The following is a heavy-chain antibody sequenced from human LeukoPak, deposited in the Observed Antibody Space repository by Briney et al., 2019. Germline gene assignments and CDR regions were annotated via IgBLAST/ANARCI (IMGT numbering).Heavy chain of an antibody. CDR1: GFTFSSYA. CDR3: AKYGDYYDI. V-gene: IGHV3-23*01. Sequence: PRGSLRLSCAASGFTFSSYAMSWVRQAPGKGLEWVSAISGNGGRTYYADSVKGRFTISRDNSKNTLYLQMNSLRAEDTAVYCCAKYGDYYDIWGQGTLVTVSS. CDR2: ISGNGGRT. J-gene: IGHJ4*02. D-gene: IGHD3-22*01.